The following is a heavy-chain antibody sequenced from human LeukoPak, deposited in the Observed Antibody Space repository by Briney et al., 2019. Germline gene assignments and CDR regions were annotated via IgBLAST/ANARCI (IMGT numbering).Heavy chain of an antibody. J-gene: IGHJ5*02. Sequence: GGSLRLSYAASGFTFSSYSMNWVRQAPGKGLEWVSSISSSSSYIYYADSVKGRFTISRDNAKNSLYLQMNSLRAEDTAVYYCARDSSGWYGLHWFDPWGQGTLVTVSS. CDR2: ISSSSSYI. CDR1: GFTFSSYS. V-gene: IGHV3-21*01. CDR3: ARDSSGWYGLHWFDP. D-gene: IGHD6-19*01.